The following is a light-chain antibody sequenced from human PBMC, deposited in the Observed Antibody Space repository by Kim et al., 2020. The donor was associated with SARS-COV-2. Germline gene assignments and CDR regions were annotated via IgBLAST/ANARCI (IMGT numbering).Light chain of an antibody. Sequence: SYELTQPLSVSVALGQTARITCGGNHIGSKNVHWYQQKPGQAPVVVIYRDSNRPSGIPERFSGSNSGNTATLTISRVQAGDEADYYCQVWDRSTASYVFG. CDR2: RDS. J-gene: IGLJ1*01. CDR3: QVWDRSTASYV. CDR1: HIGSKN. V-gene: IGLV3-9*01.